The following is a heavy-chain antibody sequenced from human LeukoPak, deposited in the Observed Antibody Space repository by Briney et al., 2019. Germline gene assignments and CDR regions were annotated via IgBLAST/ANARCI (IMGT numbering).Heavy chain of an antibody. CDR3: ARRPRNGGNYDGPPGLDY. J-gene: IGHJ4*02. Sequence: SETLSLTCAVYGGSFSGYYWSWIRQPPGKGLEWIGEINHSGSTNYNPSLKSRVTISVDKSKNQFSLKLSSVTAADTAMYYCARRPRNGGNYDGPPGLDYWGQGTMVTVSS. CDR2: INHSGST. D-gene: IGHD3-3*01. CDR1: GGSFSGYY. V-gene: IGHV4-34*01.